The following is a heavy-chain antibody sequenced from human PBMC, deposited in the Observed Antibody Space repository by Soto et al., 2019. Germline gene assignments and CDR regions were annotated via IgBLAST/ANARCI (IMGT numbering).Heavy chain of an antibody. V-gene: IGHV3-15*07. CDR2: IKSKTDGVPT. CDR1: GFTFSNAW. D-gene: IGHD3-22*01. Sequence: EVQLVESGGGLVKPGGSLRLSCAASGFTFSNAWMNWVRQAPGKGLEWVGRIKSKTDGVPTDYAAPVRGRFTISRDDSKNTLYLQMNRLKTEDTAVYYCTTGGDYYDSSGYPSPLDYWGKGTLVTVAS. CDR3: TTGGDYYDSSGYPSPLDY. J-gene: IGHJ4*02.